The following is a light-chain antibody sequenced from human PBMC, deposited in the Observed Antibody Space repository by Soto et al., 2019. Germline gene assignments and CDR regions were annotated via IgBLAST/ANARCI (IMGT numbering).Light chain of an antibody. CDR3: QHYNNWPRT. J-gene: IGKJ1*01. CDR2: ATS. Sequence: EIVLTQSPGTLSLSPVETATLSCMASQTVNSDYLAWFQQRPGQAPRLLIFATSRRATDIPDRFSGSGSGTEFTLTISSLQSEDFAVYYCQHYNNWPRTFGQGTKVDIK. CDR1: QTVNSDY. V-gene: IGKV3-20*01.